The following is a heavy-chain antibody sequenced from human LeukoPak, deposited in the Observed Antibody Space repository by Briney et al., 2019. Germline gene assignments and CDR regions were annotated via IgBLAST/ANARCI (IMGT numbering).Heavy chain of an antibody. CDR1: EGTFNSYA. V-gene: IGHV1-69*01. CDR2: IIPIFGTT. CDR3: ARGRFRDYDTSGYYPPFDS. Sequence: SVKVSXKASEGTFNSYAISWVRQAPGQGLEWMGGIIPIFGTTNYVQKLQGRVTITADEFTSAAYMELRSLRSEDTAMYYCARGRFRDYDTSGYYPPFDSWGQGTLVTVSS. D-gene: IGHD3-22*01. J-gene: IGHJ4*02.